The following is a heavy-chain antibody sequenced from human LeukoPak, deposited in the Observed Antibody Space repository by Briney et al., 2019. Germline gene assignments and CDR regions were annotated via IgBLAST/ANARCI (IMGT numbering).Heavy chain of an antibody. CDR3: AKTYYYDGYSYYYLDY. V-gene: IGHV3-23*01. Sequence: QSGGSLRLSCAASGFAFSSQAMGWVRQAPGKGPEWVSVISDSGSITYYADSVKGRFTISRDNSKNTLYLQMNSLSAEDTAVYYCAKTYYYDGYSYYYLDYWGQGTLVTVSS. J-gene: IGHJ4*02. CDR2: ISDSGSIT. CDR1: GFAFSSQA. D-gene: IGHD3-22*01.